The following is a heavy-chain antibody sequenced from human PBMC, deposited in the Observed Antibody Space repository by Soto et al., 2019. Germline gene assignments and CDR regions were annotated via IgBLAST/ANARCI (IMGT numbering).Heavy chain of an antibody. V-gene: IGHV3-23*01. CDR3: GKGRRYYYYYGVDV. J-gene: IGHJ6*02. CDR2: IIDSGRDT. CDR1: GFTFSSCA. Sequence: EVHLLESGGALVQPGGSLRLSCAASGFTFSSCAMGWVRQAPGKGLEWVSDIIDSGRDTYYADAVKGRFTISRDNSKSTRYLQMNSLRAEDTAVYYCGKGRRYYYYYGVDVWGQGTTVTVSS.